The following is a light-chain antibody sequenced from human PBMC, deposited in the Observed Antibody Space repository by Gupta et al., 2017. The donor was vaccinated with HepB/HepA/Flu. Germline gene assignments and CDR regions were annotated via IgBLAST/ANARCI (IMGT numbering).Light chain of an antibody. V-gene: IGKV3-20*01. CDR1: QSVSSSY. CDR3: QQYGRSLMCS. CDR2: GAS. J-gene: IGKJ2*04. Sequence: EIVLTQSPGTLSLSPGERATLSCRASQSVSSSYLAWYQQKPGQAPRLLIYGASSRVTGIPDRFSGSGSGTDFTLTISRLEPEDFAVYYCQQYGRSLMCSFGQGTKLEIK.